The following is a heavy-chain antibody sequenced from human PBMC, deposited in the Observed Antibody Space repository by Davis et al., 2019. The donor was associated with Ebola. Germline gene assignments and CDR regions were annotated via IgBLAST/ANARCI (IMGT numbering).Heavy chain of an antibody. CDR1: GGSISSYY. D-gene: IGHD6-13*01. V-gene: IGHV4-59*05. J-gene: IGHJ4*02. CDR3: ARLSQGSWYGYYFDY. CDR2: IYYSGST. Sequence: SETLSLTCAVPGGSISSYYWSWIRQPPGKGLEWIGSIYYSGSTYYNPSLKSRVTISVDTSKNQFSLKLSSVTAAATAVYYCARLSQGSWYGYYFDYWGQGTLVTVSS.